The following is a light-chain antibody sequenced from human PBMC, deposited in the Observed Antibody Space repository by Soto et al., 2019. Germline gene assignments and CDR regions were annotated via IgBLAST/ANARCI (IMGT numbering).Light chain of an antibody. CDR2: SSY. Sequence: QSVLTQPPSASGVPGQRVTISCSGSSSNIGGNPVTWYQHLPGTAPKLLIYSSYQRPSGVPDRVSVSKSGTSASLAIIGLQSEDEADYYCAAWDDSVNGVIFGGGTKLTVL. V-gene: IGLV1-44*01. J-gene: IGLJ2*01. CDR3: AAWDDSVNGVI. CDR1: SSNIGGNP.